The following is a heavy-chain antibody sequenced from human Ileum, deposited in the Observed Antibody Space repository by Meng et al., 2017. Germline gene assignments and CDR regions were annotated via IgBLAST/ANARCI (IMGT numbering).Heavy chain of an antibody. V-gene: IGHV4-4*03. Sequence: VWWQEALQRRAHPLGPPPLTCSVSGFSSTSAIWVGWVRQPPGKGLEWIAVIYQSGSTNYSPSLKSRVTISADTFNNQFSLTVNSVTAADTAVYYCARHDYGDYIPLPFFNFWGQGTLVTVSS. D-gene: IGHD4-17*01. CDR3: ARHDYGDYIPLPFFNF. CDR2: IYQSGST. J-gene: IGHJ4*02. CDR1: GFSSTSAIW.